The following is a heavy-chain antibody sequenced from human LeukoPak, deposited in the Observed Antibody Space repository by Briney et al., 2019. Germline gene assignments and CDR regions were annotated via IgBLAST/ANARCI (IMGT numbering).Heavy chain of an antibody. J-gene: IGHJ3*02. CDR2: IYYSGST. V-gene: IGHV4-59*01. CDR3: ARDRYCGGDCYSYAFDI. CDR1: GGSISSYY. Sequence: SETLSLTCTVSGGSISSYYWSWIRQPPGKGLEWIGYIYYSGSTNYNPSLKSRVTISVDTSKNQFSLKLSSVTAADTAVYYCARDRYCGGDCYSYAFDIRGQGTMVTVSS. D-gene: IGHD2-21*02.